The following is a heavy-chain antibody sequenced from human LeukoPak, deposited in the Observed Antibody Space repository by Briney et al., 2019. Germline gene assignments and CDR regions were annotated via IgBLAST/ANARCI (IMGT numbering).Heavy chain of an antibody. CDR2: IISILGIA. J-gene: IGHJ4*02. D-gene: IGHD6-13*01. Sequence: GASVKVSCKASGGTFSSYAISWVRQAPGQGLEWMGRIISILGIANYAQKFQGRVTITADKSTSTAYMELSSLRSEDTAVYYCARGKYSSSCLDYWGQGTLVTVSS. CDR1: GGTFSSYA. CDR3: ARGKYSSSCLDY. V-gene: IGHV1-69*04.